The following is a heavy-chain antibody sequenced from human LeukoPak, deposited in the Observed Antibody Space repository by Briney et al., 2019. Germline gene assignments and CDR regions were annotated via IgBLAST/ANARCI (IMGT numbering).Heavy chain of an antibody. Sequence: PGGSLRLSCAASGFTFSSYAISWVRQAPGKGLERVSAVTDSGDSTYYADSVKGRFTISRDDSKNTLYLQMNSLRAEDTAIYYGARLLSPGRRRFLGATIGKGQWGALDIWGQGTMVTVSS. V-gene: IGHV3-23*01. CDR2: VTDSGDST. D-gene: IGHD5-24*01. J-gene: IGHJ3*02. CDR3: ARLLSPGRRRFLGATIGKGQWGALDI. CDR1: GFTFSSYA.